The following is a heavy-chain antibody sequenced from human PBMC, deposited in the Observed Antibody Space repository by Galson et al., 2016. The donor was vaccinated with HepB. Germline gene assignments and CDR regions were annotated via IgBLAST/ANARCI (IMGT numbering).Heavy chain of an antibody. CDR1: GGSISSGSYY. V-gene: IGHV4-61*02. Sequence: TLSLTCTVSGGSISSGSYYWSWIRQPAGEGLEWMGRRSTSGSTNYNPSLKSRVTISVDTSKNQFSLKLSSVAAADTAVYYCARGAKSGWFDFWFDPWGHGTLVTVSS. D-gene: IGHD6-19*01. J-gene: IGHJ5*02. CDR2: RSTSGST. CDR3: ARGAKSGWFDFWFDP.